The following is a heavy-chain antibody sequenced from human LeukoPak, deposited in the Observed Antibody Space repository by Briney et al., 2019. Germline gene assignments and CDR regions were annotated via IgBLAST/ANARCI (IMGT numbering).Heavy chain of an antibody. CDR2: MNPNSGNT. Sequence: VSVKVSCKASGYTFTSYDINWVRQATGQGLGWMGWMNPNSGNTGYAQKFQGRVTMTRSTSISTAYMELSSLRSVDTAVYYCARGGGYTTGFDPWGQGTLVTVSS. J-gene: IGHJ5*02. CDR1: GYTFTSYD. D-gene: IGHD1-1*01. CDR3: ARGGGYTTGFDP. V-gene: IGHV1-8*01.